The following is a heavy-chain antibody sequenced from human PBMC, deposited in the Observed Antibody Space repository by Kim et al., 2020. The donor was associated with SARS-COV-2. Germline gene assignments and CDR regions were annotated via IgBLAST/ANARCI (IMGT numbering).Heavy chain of an antibody. V-gene: IGHV1-3*01. Sequence: ASVKVSCKASGYIFTDYAIQCVRQAPGQGLEWMGWINAGNANIKYSQNFQGRATLTWDTSANTAYMELSSQRSEDTAVYFCARDLLHTGFDLWGQGTLVT. CDR2: INAGNANI. CDR1: GYIFTDYA. J-gene: IGHJ5*02. D-gene: IGHD2-8*02. CDR3: ARDLLHTGFDL.